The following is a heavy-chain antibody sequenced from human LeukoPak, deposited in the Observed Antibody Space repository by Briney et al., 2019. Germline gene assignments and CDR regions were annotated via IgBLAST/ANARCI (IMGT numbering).Heavy chain of an antibody. CDR2: ISGSGGST. V-gene: IGHV3-23*01. Sequence: GGSLRLSCAASGFTFSSYAMSWVRQAPGKGLEWVSAISGSGGSTYYADSAKGRFTISRDNSKNTLYLQMNSLRAEDTAVYYCAKDQSSRPYYYYGMDVWGQGTTVTVSS. CDR3: AKDQSSRPYYYYGMDV. D-gene: IGHD6-13*01. CDR1: GFTFSSYA. J-gene: IGHJ6*02.